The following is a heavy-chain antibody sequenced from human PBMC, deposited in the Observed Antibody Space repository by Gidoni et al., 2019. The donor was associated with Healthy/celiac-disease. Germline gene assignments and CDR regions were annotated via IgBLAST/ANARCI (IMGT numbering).Heavy chain of an antibody. CDR1: GGSISSSSYY. CDR2: IYYSGST. CDR3: ARLGCSGGSCYETTWFDP. Sequence: QLQLQESGPGLVKPSETLSLTCTVSGGSISSSSYYWGWIRQPPRKGLEWIGSIYYSGSTYYNPSLKSRVTISVDTSKNQFSLKLSSVTAADTAVYYCARLGCSGGSCYETTWFDPWGQGTLVTVSS. J-gene: IGHJ5*02. V-gene: IGHV4-39*01. D-gene: IGHD2-15*01.